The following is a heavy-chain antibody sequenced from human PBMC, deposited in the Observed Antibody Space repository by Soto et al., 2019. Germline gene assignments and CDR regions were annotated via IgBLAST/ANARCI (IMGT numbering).Heavy chain of an antibody. Sequence: QVQLVESGGGLVKPGGSLRLSCVASGFTLSDYYMSWIRQAPGKGLEWVSYISSSGTIDNYADSVKGRFTISRDNAKNSLFLQMTGLRAEDTAVSYCARRTMGNYYYMDVWGKGTTVTVSS. V-gene: IGHV3-11*01. J-gene: IGHJ6*03. D-gene: IGHD3-10*01. CDR1: GFTLSDYY. CDR2: ISSSGTID. CDR3: ARRTMGNYYYMDV.